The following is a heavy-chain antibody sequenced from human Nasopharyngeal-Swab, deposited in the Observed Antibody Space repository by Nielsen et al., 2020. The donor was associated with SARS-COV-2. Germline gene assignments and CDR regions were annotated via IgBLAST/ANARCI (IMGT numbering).Heavy chain of an antibody. Sequence: ASVKVSCKASGYTFTGYYMHWVRQAPGQGLEWMGWINPNSGGTNYAQKFQGWVTMTRDTSISTAYMELSRLRSDDTAVYYCARDGYYGSGRSMDVWGKGTTVTVSS. V-gene: IGHV1-2*04. J-gene: IGHJ6*04. CDR1: GYTFTGYY. D-gene: IGHD3-10*01. CDR2: INPNSGGT. CDR3: ARDGYYGSGRSMDV.